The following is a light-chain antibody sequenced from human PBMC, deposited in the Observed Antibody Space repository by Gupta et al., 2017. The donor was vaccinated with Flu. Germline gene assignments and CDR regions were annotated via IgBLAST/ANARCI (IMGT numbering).Light chain of an antibody. CDR3: GTWDMSLNAAV. CDR2: DDN. V-gene: IGLV1-51*01. Sequence: QSILTQPPSMSAAPGQKVVISCPGTTFNVGSNYVAWYQQFPGKAPKLLIYDDNKRPSGIPERFSCSRSGTSATLGIAELQTGDEATYYCGTWDMSLNAAVFGGGTDVTVL. J-gene: IGLJ3*02. CDR1: TFNVGSNY.